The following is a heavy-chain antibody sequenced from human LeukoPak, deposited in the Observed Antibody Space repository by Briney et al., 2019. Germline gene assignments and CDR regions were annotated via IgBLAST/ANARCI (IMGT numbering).Heavy chain of an antibody. Sequence: PSETLSLTCTVSGVSISSYYWSWIRQPPGKGLEWIGSIYYRLSTNYNPSLNSRLTISLDTSKNQLSLKLSSVTAADAAVYYCARGLNWLDPWGQGTLVTVSS. CDR2: IYYRLST. CDR3: ARGLNWLDP. CDR1: GVSISSYY. J-gene: IGHJ5*02. V-gene: IGHV4-59*13.